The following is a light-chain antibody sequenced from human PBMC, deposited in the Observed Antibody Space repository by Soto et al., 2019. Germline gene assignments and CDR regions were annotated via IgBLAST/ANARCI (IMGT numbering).Light chain of an antibody. V-gene: IGLV2-23*02. J-gene: IGLJ1*01. Sequence: QAVVTQPASVSGSPGQSITISCTGTSDDIGIYNLVSWYQQHPGKAPKLLICEVNTRPSGVSNRFSGSKSGNTASLTISGLQAEDEADYYCCSYAGTVAYVFGTGTKLTVL. CDR1: SDDIGIYNL. CDR3: CSYAGTVAYV. CDR2: EVN.